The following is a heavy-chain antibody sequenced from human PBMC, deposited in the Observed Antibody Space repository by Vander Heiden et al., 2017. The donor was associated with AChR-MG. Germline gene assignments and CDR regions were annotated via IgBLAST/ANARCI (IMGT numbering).Heavy chain of an antibody. CDR2: IIPILGTA. J-gene: IGHJ6*02. Sequence: QAQLVQSGAEVKKPGSSVKVSCKASGGTFSSYAISWVRQAPGQGLEWRVGIIPILGTANYAQKFQGRVTITADESTSTAYTELSSLRSEDTAVYYCASSVASDYYYYGMDVCGQGTTVTVSS. CDR3: ASSVASDYYYYGMDV. CDR1: GGTFSSYA. V-gene: IGHV1-69*01. D-gene: IGHD5-12*01.